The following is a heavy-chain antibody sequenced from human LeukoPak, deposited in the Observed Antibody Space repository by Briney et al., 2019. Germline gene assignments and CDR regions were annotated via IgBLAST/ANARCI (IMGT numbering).Heavy chain of an antibody. CDR2: IYSGGST. CDR3: AKSKGDMVRGVIIQGPTYYFDY. D-gene: IGHD3-10*01. J-gene: IGHJ4*02. Sequence: PGGSLRLSCAASGFTVSSKYMSWVRQAPGKGLEWVSVIYSGGSTYYADSVKGRFTISRDNSKNTLYLQMNSLRAEDTAVYYCAKSKGDMVRGVIIQGPTYYFDYWGQGTLVTVSS. CDR1: GFTVSSKY. V-gene: IGHV3-53*01.